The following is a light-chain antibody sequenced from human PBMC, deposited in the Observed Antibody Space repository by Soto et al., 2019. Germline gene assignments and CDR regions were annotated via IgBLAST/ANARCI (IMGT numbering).Light chain of an antibody. CDR2: GAS. J-gene: IGKJ4*01. Sequence: DIVLTQSPGTLSLSPGERATLSCRASQSVSSSHLAWYQQKPGQAPRLFIYGASSRATGIPDRFSGSGSGTDFTLTISSLQSEDFAVYYCQQYNNWPLLTFGGGTKVEIK. CDR3: QQYNNWPLLT. V-gene: IGKV3-20*01. CDR1: QSVSSSH.